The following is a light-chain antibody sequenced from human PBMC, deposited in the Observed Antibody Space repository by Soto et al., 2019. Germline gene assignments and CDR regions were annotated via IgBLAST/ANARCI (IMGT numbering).Light chain of an antibody. Sequence: AIRMTQSPSSFSASTGDRVTITCRASQGISSYLAWYQQKPGKAPKLLIYAASTLQSGVPSRFSGSGSGTDFTLTISCLQSEDCATYYCQQYYRYPLTFGPGNKVDIK. CDR3: QQYYRYPLT. CDR2: AAS. V-gene: IGKV1-8*01. J-gene: IGKJ3*01. CDR1: QGISSY.